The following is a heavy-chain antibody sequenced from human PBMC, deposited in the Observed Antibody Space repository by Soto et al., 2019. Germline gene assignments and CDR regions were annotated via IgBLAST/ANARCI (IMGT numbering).Heavy chain of an antibody. CDR3: ARVHFWSGLPSHFDY. V-gene: IGHV4-4*07. Sequence: SETLSLTCTVSGGSISSTYWSWIRHPAGKGLEWIGRIYTSGSTNYNPSLKSRVTMSVDTSKNQFSLKLSSVTAAGTAMYYCARVHFWSGLPSHFDYWGQGTLVTVSS. CDR1: GGSISSTY. J-gene: IGHJ4*02. D-gene: IGHD3-3*02. CDR2: IYTSGST.